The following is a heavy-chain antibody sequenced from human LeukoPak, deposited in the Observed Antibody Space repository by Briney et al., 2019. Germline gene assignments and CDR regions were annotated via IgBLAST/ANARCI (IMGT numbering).Heavy chain of an antibody. CDR2: IYPSDSAT. CDR1: GYSFSDYW. D-gene: IGHD6-13*01. V-gene: IGHV5-51*01. J-gene: IGHJ6*03. Sequence: GESLKVSCKASGYSFSDYWIGWVRQMPGEGLEWMGVIYPSDSATRYSPSFQGQVTISADKSISTAYLQWSSLKTSDTAMYYCARHSRYSRPYYYYYMDVRGKGTTVTVSS. CDR3: ARHSRYSRPYYYYYMDV.